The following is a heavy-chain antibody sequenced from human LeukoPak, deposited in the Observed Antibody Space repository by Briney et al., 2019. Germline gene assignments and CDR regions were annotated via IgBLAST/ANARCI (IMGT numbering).Heavy chain of an antibody. CDR2: ISYDGSNK. CDR3: AKNPRPMIVVVVFDY. V-gene: IGHV3-30-3*02. Sequence: GGSLRLSCAASGFTFSSYAMHWVRQAPGKGLEWVAVISYDGSNKYYADSVKGRFTISRDNSKNTLYLQMNSLRAEDTAVYYCAKNPRPMIVVVVFDYWGQGTLVTVSS. D-gene: IGHD3-22*01. J-gene: IGHJ4*02. CDR1: GFTFSSYA.